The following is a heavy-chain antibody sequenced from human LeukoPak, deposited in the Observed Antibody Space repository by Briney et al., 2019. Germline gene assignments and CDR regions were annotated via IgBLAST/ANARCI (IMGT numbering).Heavy chain of an antibody. Sequence: SGTLSLTCTVSGGSISSYYWSWIRQPPGKGLEWIGYIYYSGSTNYNPSLKSRVTISVDTSKNQFSLKLSSVTAADTAVYYCARDVYDSSGYSLIDYWGQGTLVTVSS. D-gene: IGHD3-22*01. CDR1: GGSISSYY. J-gene: IGHJ4*02. V-gene: IGHV4-59*01. CDR2: IYYSGST. CDR3: ARDVYDSSGYSLIDY.